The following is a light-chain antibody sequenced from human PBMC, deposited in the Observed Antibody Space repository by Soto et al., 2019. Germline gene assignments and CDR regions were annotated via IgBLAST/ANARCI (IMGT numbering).Light chain of an antibody. J-gene: IGKJ2*01. CDR1: QSVSKNY. CDR2: GSS. CDR3: QQNSSSPPYT. Sequence: EVVLTQSPAALSLSPGERATLSCRASQSVSKNYFAWYQQKPGQAPRLLIFGSSDRATGIPDRFSGSGSVKDLTLTIRTLETADFAVYYCQQNSSSPPYTFGQGTKLEIK. V-gene: IGKV3-20*01.